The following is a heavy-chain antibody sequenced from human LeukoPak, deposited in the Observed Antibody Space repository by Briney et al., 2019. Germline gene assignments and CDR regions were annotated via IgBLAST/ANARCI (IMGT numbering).Heavy chain of an antibody. V-gene: IGHV3-7*04. J-gene: IGHJ5*02. D-gene: IGHD3-16*01. CDR1: GFTFSGYW. Sequence: GGSLRLSCAASGFTFSGYWMSWVRQAPGKGLEWVANIKQDGSEKYYVDSVKGRFTISRDNAKNSLFLQMNSLRAEDTALYYCARGLGWFDTWGQGTLVTVSS. CDR2: IKQDGSEK. CDR3: ARGLGWFDT.